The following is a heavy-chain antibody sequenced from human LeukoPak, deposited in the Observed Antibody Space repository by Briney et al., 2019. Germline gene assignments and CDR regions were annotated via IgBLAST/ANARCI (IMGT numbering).Heavy chain of an antibody. J-gene: IGHJ3*02. V-gene: IGHV4-59*01. CDR3: ARNMIVGLLTAFDI. CDR2: IYYSGST. CDR1: GGSLSNYY. D-gene: IGHD3-22*01. Sequence: PSETLSLTRTVSGGSLSNYYWSWVRQPPGKGLEWIGYIYYSGSTNYNPSLKSRVTISVDTSKNQFSLKLSSVTAADTAVYYCARNMIVGLLTAFDIGGQGTMVTVSS.